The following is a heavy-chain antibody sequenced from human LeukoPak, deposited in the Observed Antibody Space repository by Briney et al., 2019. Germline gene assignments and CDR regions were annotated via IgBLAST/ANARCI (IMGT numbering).Heavy chain of an antibody. CDR1: GYTFTGYY. V-gene: IGHV1-2*06. J-gene: IGHJ4*02. CDR2: INPNSGGT. D-gene: IGHD6-13*01. Sequence: GASVKVSCKASGYTFTGYYMHWVRQAPGQGLEWMGRINPNSGGTNYAQKFQGRVTMTRDTSISTAYMELSRLRSDDTAVYYCARVHWGGSWGGVGYYFDYWGQGTLVTVSS. CDR3: ARVHWGGSWGGVGYYFDY.